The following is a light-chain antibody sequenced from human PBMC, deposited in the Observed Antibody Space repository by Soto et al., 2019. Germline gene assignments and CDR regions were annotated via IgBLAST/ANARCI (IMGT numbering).Light chain of an antibody. CDR2: GAS. CDR3: QQYGSTPQT. J-gene: IGKJ1*01. Sequence: EIVLTQSPGTLSLSPGDRATISCRASQSVSSNYLAWYQQKPGQAPRLLIYGASSRATGIPDRFSGSGSGTDFTLTISRLEPEDFAVFYCQQYGSTPQTFGQGTKVEIK. V-gene: IGKV3-20*01. CDR1: QSVSSNY.